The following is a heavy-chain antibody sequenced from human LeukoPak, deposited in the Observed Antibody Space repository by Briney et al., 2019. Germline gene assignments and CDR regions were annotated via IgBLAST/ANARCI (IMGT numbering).Heavy chain of an antibody. CDR3: ARGGYYDSSGYCNY. CDR2: ISAYNGNT. Sequence: GASVKVSCTASGYTFTSYGISWVRQAPGQGLEWMGWISAYNGNTNYAQKLQGRVTMTTDTSTSTAYMELRSLRSDDTAVYYCARGGYYDSSGYCNYWGQGTLVTVSS. J-gene: IGHJ4*02. CDR1: GYTFTSYG. D-gene: IGHD3-22*01. V-gene: IGHV1-18*01.